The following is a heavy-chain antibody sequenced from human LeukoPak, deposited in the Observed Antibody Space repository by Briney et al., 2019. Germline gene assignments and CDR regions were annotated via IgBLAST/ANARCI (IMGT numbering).Heavy chain of an antibody. D-gene: IGHD2-2*01. V-gene: IGHV3-23*01. CDR3: AKVIVVVPAASFDY. CDR2: ISGSGGST. CDR1: GFTFSSYA. Sequence: GGSLRLSCAASGFTFSSYAMSWVRQAPGKGLEWVSAISGSGGSTYYADSVKGRFTISRDNSKNTLYLQVNSLRAEDTAVYYCAKVIVVVPAASFDYWGQGTLVTVSS. J-gene: IGHJ4*02.